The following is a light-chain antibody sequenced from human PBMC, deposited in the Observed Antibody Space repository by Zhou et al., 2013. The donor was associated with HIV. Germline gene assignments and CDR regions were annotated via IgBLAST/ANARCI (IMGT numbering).Light chain of an antibody. CDR2: STS. V-gene: IGKV3-20*01. CDR3: HQNGISPWT. Sequence: EIVLSQSPGTLSLSPGERATLSCRASQPVGTNYLAWYQQKPGQAPRLLIYSTSSGATGIPDRFSGSGSGTDFTLTISKLEPEDFGMYYCHQNGISPWTFGQGTKVEI. J-gene: IGKJ1*01. CDR1: QPVGTNY.